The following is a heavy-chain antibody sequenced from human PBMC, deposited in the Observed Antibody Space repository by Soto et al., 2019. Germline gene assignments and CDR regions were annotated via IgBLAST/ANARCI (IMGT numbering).Heavy chain of an antibody. CDR1: GGSISSSYW. D-gene: IGHD6-19*01. CDR3: ARKQWVVPNGFDP. J-gene: IGHJ5*02. V-gene: IGHV4-4*02. Sequence: QVQLQESGPGLVKPSGTLSLTCAVSGGSISSSYWWSWVRQPPGKGLEWIGEMYHTGSTNYNPSLKNRVTREVDKSKNPFSLRVSSVTAADTAVYYCARKQWVVPNGFDPWGQGILVTVSS. CDR2: MYHTGST.